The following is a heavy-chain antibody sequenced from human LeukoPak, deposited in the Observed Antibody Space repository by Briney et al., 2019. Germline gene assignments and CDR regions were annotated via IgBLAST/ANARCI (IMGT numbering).Heavy chain of an antibody. D-gene: IGHD3-22*01. V-gene: IGHV3-23*01. J-gene: IGHJ3*02. Sequence: GGSLRLSCAASGFTFSDFAMIWVRQPPGKGLEWVSSTFQGGGEIHYADSVRGRFTISRDNSRSTLFLQMNSLRAEDTAVYYCANDGAYYDSSTDAFDIWGQGTMVTVSS. CDR1: GFTFSDFA. CDR2: TFQGGGEI. CDR3: ANDGAYYDSSTDAFDI.